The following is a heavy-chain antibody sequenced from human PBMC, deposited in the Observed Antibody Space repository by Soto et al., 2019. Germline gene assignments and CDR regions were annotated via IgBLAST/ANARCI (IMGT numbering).Heavy chain of an antibody. CDR1: GYIFTGYY. D-gene: IGHD3-9*01. Sequence: ASVKVSCMASGYIFTGYYIQWVRQAPGQGLEWMGWINTKTGGTKYAQKFQGRVTMTRDTSINTAYMEVSRLRSDDTAVYYCATDKVAFDMWGQGTMVTVSS. CDR3: ATDKVAFDM. V-gene: IGHV1-2*02. CDR2: INTKTGGT. J-gene: IGHJ3*02.